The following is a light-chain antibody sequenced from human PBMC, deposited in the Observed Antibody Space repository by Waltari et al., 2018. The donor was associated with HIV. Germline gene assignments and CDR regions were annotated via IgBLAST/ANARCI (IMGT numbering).Light chain of an antibody. V-gene: IGKV1-12*01. J-gene: IGKJ2*01. CDR2: AAS. CDR1: QDISTW. CDR3: QQANNFPPT. Sequence: DIQMTQSPSPLSASIGDRVTISCRASQDISTWLGWYQQKPGKAPKLLIYAASTLQSGVPSRFRGSGSGTDFTLTINSMQPEYFATYYCQQANNFPPTFGQGTKLEIK.